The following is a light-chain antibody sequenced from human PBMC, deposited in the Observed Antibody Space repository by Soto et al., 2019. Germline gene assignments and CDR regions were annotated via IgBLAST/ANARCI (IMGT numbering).Light chain of an antibody. CDR3: QHYSNWPPWT. CDR1: QSVGSN. J-gene: IGKJ1*01. Sequence: EIVMTQSPGTLSVSPGERATLSCRVSQSVGSNLAWYQQKAGQAPRLLIYGASTRATGIPVRFTGSGSGTEFTLTISSLQSEDFAVYYCQHYSNWPPWTFGRGTKVEI. CDR2: GAS. V-gene: IGKV3-15*01.